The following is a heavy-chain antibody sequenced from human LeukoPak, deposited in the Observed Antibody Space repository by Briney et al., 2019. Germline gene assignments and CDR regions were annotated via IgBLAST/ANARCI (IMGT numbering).Heavy chain of an antibody. V-gene: IGHV4-39*07. D-gene: IGHD2-2*01. CDR2: IYYSGST. CDR1: GASISSGSYY. Sequence: PSETLSLTCTVSGASISSGSYYWGWIRQPPGKGLEWIGTIYYSGSTNYNPSLKSRVAISVDTSKNQFSLKLSSVTAADTAVYYCARSLGQLHYYGMDVWGQGTTVTVSS. J-gene: IGHJ6*02. CDR3: ARSLGQLHYYGMDV.